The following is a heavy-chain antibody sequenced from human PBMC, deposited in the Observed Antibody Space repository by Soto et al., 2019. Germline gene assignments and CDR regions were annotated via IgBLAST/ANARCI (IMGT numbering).Heavy chain of an antibody. D-gene: IGHD2-2*02. Sequence: ASVKVSFKASCYTFTGYYMHWVRQAPGQGLEWMGWINPNSGGTNYAQKFQGRVTMTRDTSISTAYMELSRLRSDDTAVYYCARDRSYCSSTSCYIFYYWGQGTLVTVSS. CDR2: INPNSGGT. J-gene: IGHJ4*02. V-gene: IGHV1-2*02. CDR3: ARDRSYCSSTSCYIFYY. CDR1: CYTFTGYY.